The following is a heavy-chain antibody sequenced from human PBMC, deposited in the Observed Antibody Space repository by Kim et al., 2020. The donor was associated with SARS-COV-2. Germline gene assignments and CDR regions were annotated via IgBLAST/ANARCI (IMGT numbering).Heavy chain of an antibody. V-gene: IGHV3-9*01. J-gene: IGHJ4*02. Sequence: GGSLRLSCAASGFTFDGYAMHWVRQAPGKGLEWVSGISWNSGSIGYADSVKGRFTISRDNAKNSLYLQMNSLRAEDTALYYCAKDTASYYDSSGFDYWGQGTLVTVSS. CDR3: AKDTASYYDSSGFDY. CDR1: GFTFDGYA. CDR2: ISWNSGSI. D-gene: IGHD3-22*01.